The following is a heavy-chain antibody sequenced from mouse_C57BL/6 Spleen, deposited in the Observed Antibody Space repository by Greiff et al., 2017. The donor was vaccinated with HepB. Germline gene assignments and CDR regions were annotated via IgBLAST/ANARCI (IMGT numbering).Heavy chain of an antibody. CDR1: GYTFTSYW. CDR2: IHPNSGST. V-gene: IGHV1-64*01. Sequence: QVQLQQPGAELVKPGASVKLSCKASGYTFTSYWMHWVKQRPGPGLEWIGMIHPNSGSTNYNEKFKSKATLTVDKSSSTAYMQLSSLTSEDSAVYYCARSRGYSSMDYWGQGTSVTVSS. J-gene: IGHJ4*01. D-gene: IGHD2-3*01. CDR3: ARSRGYSSMDY.